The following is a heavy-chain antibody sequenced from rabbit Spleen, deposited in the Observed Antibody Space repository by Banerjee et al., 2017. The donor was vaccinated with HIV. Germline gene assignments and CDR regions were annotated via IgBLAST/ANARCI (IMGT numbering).Heavy chain of an antibody. CDR1: GFSFSDRDV. Sequence: QEQLVESGGGLVKPEGSLTLTCKASGFSFSDRDVMCWVRQAPGKGLEWIACINIVTGKSVYASWAKGRFIMFRTSSTTVTLQMTSLTVADTATYFCARDLVTVIGWNFGWWGPGTLVTVS. CDR3: ARDLVTVIGWNFGW. V-gene: IGHV1S45*01. CDR2: INIVTGKS. D-gene: IGHD1-1*01. J-gene: IGHJ4*01.